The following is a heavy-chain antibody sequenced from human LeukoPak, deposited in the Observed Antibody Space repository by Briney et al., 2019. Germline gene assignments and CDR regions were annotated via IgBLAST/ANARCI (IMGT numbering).Heavy chain of an antibody. CDR3: ARHVGVHPPQPDA. V-gene: IGHV4-61*02. CDR1: GGSISSGRNY. CDR2: IYIFSGST. D-gene: IGHD1-26*01. J-gene: IGHJ3*01. Sequence: PSKTLSLTCTVSGGSISSGRNYWTWIRQPAGKGLEWIGRIYIFSGSTNYNPSLKSRVTISVDTSKNQFSLKLSSVTAADTAVYYCARHVGVHPPQPDA.